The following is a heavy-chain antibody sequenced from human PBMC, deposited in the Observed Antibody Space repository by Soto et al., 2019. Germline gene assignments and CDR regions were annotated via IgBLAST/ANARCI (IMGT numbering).Heavy chain of an antibody. CDR2: ISSTSTYI. V-gene: IGHV3-21*01. D-gene: IGHD2-21*01. CDR1: GFTFSTYT. J-gene: IGHJ3*02. Sequence: GGSLRLSCAASGFTFSTYTMNWVRQAPGKGLEWVSSISSTSTYIYYADSVKGRFTISRDNAKNSLYLQMNSLRAEDTAVYYCARTSSIVIWVQGTMVTVSS. CDR3: ARTSSIVI.